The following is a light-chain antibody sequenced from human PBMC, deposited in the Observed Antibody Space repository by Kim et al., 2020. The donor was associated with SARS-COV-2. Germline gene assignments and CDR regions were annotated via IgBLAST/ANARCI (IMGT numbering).Light chain of an antibody. J-gene: IGLJ2*01. Sequence: SYELTQPPSVSVSPRQTASITCSGDKLGDKYACWYQQKPGQSPVLVIYQDTKRPSGIPERFSGSNSGNTATLTISGTQAMDEADYYCQAWDSRTVVFGGGAQLTVL. CDR2: QDT. CDR1: KLGDKY. V-gene: IGLV3-1*01. CDR3: QAWDSRTVV.